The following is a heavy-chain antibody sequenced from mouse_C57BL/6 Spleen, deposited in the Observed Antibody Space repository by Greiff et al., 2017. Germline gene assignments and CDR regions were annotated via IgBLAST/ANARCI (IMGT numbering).Heavy chain of an antibody. D-gene: IGHD4-1*01. CDR3: ARFSWEWAWFAY. V-gene: IGHV7-3*01. CDR2: IRNKANGYTT. Sequence: EVQLVESGGGLVQPGGSLSLSCAASGFTFTDYYMSWVRQPPGKALEWLGFIRNKANGYTTEYSASVKGRFTISRDNSQSILYLQMNALRAEDSATYYCARFSWEWAWFAYWGQGTLVTVSA. J-gene: IGHJ3*01. CDR1: GFTFTDYY.